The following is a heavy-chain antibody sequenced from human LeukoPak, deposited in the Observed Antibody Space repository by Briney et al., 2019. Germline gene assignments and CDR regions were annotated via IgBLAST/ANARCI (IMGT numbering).Heavy chain of an antibody. CDR1: GFTFSSYA. CDR3: AQGDGYIVYYFDY. CDR2: ISGSGGST. Sequence: GGSLRLSCAASGFTFSSYAMSWVRQAPGKGLEWVSAISGSGGSTYYADSVKGRFTISRDNSKNTLYLQMNSLRAEDTAVYYCAQGDGYIVYYFDYWGQGTLITVSS. V-gene: IGHV3-23*01. J-gene: IGHJ4*02. D-gene: IGHD5-24*01.